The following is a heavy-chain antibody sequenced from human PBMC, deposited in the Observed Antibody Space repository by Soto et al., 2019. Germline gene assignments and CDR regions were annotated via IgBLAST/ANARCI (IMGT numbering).Heavy chain of an antibody. V-gene: IGHV4-59*01. Sequence: PSETLSLTCTVSGGSISSYYWSWIRQPPGKGLEWIGYIYYSGSTNYNPSLKSRVTISVDTSKNQFSLKLSSVTAADTAVYYCARASSRYFDRLFFAYWGQGTLVTVPS. CDR3: ARASSRYFDRLFFAY. CDR1: GGSISSYY. J-gene: IGHJ4*02. CDR2: IYYSGST. D-gene: IGHD3-9*01.